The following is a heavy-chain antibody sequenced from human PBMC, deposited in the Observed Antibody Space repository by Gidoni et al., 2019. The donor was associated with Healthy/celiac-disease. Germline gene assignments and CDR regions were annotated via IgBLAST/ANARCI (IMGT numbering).Heavy chain of an antibody. J-gene: IGHJ6*02. CDR3: ARDPADYDSTDYPYYSGMDV. V-gene: IGHV4-59*01. D-gene: IGHD3-22*01. CDR2: IYSSGSP. CDR1: GGSISGYY. Sequence: QVQLQESGPGLVKPSETLSLTCTVSGGSISGYYWTWIRQPPGKGLEWIGYIYSSGSPNYNPSLKSRVTMSVDTSTNRFSLKLSSVTAADTAVYYCARDPADYDSTDYPYYSGMDVWGQGTTVTVSS.